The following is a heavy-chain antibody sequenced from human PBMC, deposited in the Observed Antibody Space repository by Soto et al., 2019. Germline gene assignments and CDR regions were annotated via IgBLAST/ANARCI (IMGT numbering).Heavy chain of an antibody. CDR2: IYYSGST. CDR3: VREGSRPYYCYGMDV. Sequence: SETLSLTCTDSGGSISSYYWSWIRQPPGKGLEWIGYIYYSGSTNYNPSLKGRVTISVDTSKNQFSLKLSSVTAADTAVYYCVREGSRPYYCYGMDVWGQGTTVTVSS. J-gene: IGHJ6*02. D-gene: IGHD1-26*01. V-gene: IGHV4-59*12. CDR1: GGSISSYY.